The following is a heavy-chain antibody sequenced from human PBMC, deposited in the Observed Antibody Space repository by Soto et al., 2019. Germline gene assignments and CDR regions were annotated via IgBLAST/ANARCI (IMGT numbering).Heavy chain of an antibody. V-gene: IGHV3-23*01. CDR3: AKGSIEYSASVDN. CDR2: ISARGGSS. CDR1: GFSFSSYA. D-gene: IGHD5-12*01. J-gene: IGHJ4*02. Sequence: VQLLESGGGLVQPGGSLRLSCAASGFSFSSYAMVWVRQAPGKGLEWVSVISARGGSSYFADSVKGRFTISRDNSNNVLSLEMNSMRAEDTAIYFCAKGSIEYSASVDNWGQGTLVLVSS.